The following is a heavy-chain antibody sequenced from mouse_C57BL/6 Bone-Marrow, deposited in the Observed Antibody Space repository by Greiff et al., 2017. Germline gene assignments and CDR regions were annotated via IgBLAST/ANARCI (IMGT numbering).Heavy chain of an antibody. Sequence: EAQGVESGGGLVQPGGSLKLSCAASGFTFSDYYMYWVRQTPEKMLEWVAYFSNGGGSTYYPDTVQGRFTISRENAKNTLYLQMSRLKSEDTAMYYCARHNYGSSGFAYWGQGTLGTVSA. D-gene: IGHD1-1*01. CDR2: FSNGGGST. CDR1: GFTFSDYY. CDR3: ARHNYGSSGFAY. V-gene: IGHV5-12*01. J-gene: IGHJ3*01.